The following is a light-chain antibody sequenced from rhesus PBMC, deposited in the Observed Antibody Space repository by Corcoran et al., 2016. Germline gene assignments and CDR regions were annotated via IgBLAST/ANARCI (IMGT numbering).Light chain of an antibody. V-gene: IGKV2-58*03. J-gene: IGKJ2*01. CDR2: KVS. CDR1: QSLPNRNGNTS. CDR3: MQGTHWPFS. Sequence: DVVMTQSPLSLPVTPGQPASISCRSSQSLPNRNGNTSLRWFFQTPGQFPRRRIYKVSNRDFGFPDRFSGSGTGTDFTLKISKVEAEDVGVYYCMQGTHWPFSFGQGTKVEIK.